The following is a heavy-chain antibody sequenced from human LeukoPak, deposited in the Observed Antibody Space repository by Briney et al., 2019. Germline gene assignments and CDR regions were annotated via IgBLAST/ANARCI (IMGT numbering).Heavy chain of an antibody. CDR2: IYYSGST. CDR1: VGSISSYY. J-gene: IGHJ4*02. CDR3: ARVGSGTFDY. Sequence: SETLSLTCTVSVGSISSYYWSWIRQPPGKGLEWIGYIYYSGSTNYNPSLKSRVTISVDTSKNQFSLKLSSVTAADTAVYYCARVGSGTFDYWGQGTLVTVSS. D-gene: IGHD3-10*01. V-gene: IGHV4-59*01.